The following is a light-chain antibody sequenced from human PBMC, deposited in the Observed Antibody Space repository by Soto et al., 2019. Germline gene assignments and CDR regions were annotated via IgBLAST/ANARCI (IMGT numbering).Light chain of an antibody. V-gene: IGKV3-15*01. CDR2: GAS. J-gene: IGKJ2*01. Sequence: EIVMTQSPATLSVSPGERATLSCRASQSVSSNLAWYQQKPGQAPRLLIYGASTRATGIPARFSRSRSATESTLTLSSLRSEGRAVYYCQQYKNWPLYTFGQGTKLEI. CDR1: QSVSSN. CDR3: QQYKNWPLYT.